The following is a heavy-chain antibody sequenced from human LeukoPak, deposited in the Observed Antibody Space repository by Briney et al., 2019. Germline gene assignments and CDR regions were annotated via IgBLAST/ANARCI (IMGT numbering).Heavy chain of an antibody. D-gene: IGHD5-24*01. CDR2: ISSAGNVI. J-gene: IGHJ6*02. V-gene: IGHV3-48*02. CDR1: GFPFNSHH. Sequence: GGSLRLSCAASGFPFNSHHMNWVRQAPGKGLEWISYISSAGNVIYYADSVKGRFTTSRDNAKNSLYLHMNSLRDEDTAVYYCARDRRGPFRYYGMDVWGQGTTVTVSS. CDR3: ARDRRGPFRYYGMDV.